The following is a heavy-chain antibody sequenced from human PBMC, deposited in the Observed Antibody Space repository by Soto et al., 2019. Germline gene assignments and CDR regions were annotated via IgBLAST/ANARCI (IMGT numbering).Heavy chain of an antibody. CDR2: ITGGGGSA. Sequence: EVQLLESGGGLVQPGGSLRLSCAASGFTSSSYAMSWVRQAPGKGLEWVSGITGGGGSAYYADSVQGRFTISRDNSNNTLYLQMNSLRAEATAIYYCAKDSYTRVRGAPDYWGQGTLVTVSS. CDR1: GFTSSSYA. V-gene: IGHV3-23*01. J-gene: IGHJ4*02. D-gene: IGHD3-10*01. CDR3: AKDSYTRVRGAPDY.